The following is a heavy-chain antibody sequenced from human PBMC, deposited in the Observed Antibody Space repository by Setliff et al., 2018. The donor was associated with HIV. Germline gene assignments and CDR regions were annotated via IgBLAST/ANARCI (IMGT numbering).Heavy chain of an antibody. J-gene: IGHJ4*02. CDR3: ARGNLAVASF. CDR2: MNPDTGST. CDR1: GYTFTSFD. V-gene: IGHV1-8*01. D-gene: IGHD6-19*01. Sequence: ASVKVSCKASGYTFTSFDINWVRQATGQGLEWMGWMNPDTGSTGYAQKFRGRVTMTRNTSTSTAYMELSSLNSEDTAVYYCARGNLAVASFWGQGTQVTVSS.